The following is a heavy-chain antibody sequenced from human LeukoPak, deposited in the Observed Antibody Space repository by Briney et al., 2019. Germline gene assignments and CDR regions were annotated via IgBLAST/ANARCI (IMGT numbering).Heavy chain of an antibody. CDR3: AREPYSSGWQRYFDY. V-gene: IGHV4-31*02. Sequence: VXGXSXSXXGYYXSWIRQHPGKGLEWIGYIYYSGSTYYNPSLKSRVTISVDTSKNQFSLKLSSVTAADTAVYYCAREPYSSGWQRYFDYWGQGTLVTVSS. D-gene: IGHD6-19*01. CDR1: GXSXSXXGYY. CDR2: IYYSGST. J-gene: IGHJ4*02.